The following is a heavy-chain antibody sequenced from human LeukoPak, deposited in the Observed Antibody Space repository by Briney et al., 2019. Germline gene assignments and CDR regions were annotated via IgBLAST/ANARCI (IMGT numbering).Heavy chain of an antibody. D-gene: IGHD3-16*02. V-gene: IGHV3-74*01. J-gene: IGHJ4*02. CDR2: INTDGSTT. Sequence: PGGSLRLSCAASGFTFSNYYMHWVRQAPGEGLVWISGINTDGSTTHYGDSVKGRFTISRDNARNTLYLLMSSLRAGDSAIYYCVRYRPAPAWGQGTLVTVAS. CDR1: GFTFSNYY. CDR3: VRYRPAPA.